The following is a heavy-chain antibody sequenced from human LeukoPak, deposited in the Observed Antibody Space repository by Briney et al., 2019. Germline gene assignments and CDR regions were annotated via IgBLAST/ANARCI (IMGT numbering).Heavy chain of an antibody. D-gene: IGHD3-10*01. V-gene: IGHV4-39*07. Sequence: SETLSLTCTVSGGSISSSSYYWGWIRQPPGKGLEWIGSIYYSGSTYYNPSLKSRVTISVDTSKNQFSLKLSSVTAADTAVYYCARGRLVRGVILDYWGQGTLVTVSS. CDR1: GGSISSSSYY. CDR3: ARGRLVRGVILDY. J-gene: IGHJ4*02. CDR2: IYYSGST.